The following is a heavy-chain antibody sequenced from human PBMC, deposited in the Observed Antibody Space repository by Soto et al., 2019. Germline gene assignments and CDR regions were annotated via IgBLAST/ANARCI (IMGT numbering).Heavy chain of an antibody. CDR3: ARSSYYYDSSGYYLSSFDY. CDR1: GGTFSSYA. CDR2: IIPIFGTA. J-gene: IGHJ4*02. D-gene: IGHD3-22*01. Sequence: SVKVSCKASGGTFSSYAISWVRQAPGQGLEWMGGIIPIFGTANYAQKFQGRVTITADKSTSTAYMELSSLRSEDTAVYYCARSSYYYDSSGYYLSSFDYWGQGTLVTVS. V-gene: IGHV1-69*06.